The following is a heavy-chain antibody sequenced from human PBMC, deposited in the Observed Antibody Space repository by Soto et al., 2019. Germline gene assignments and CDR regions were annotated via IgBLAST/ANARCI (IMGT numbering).Heavy chain of an antibody. CDR2: ISSSSTI. D-gene: IGHD7-27*01. V-gene: IGHV3-48*02. J-gene: IGHJ4*02. CDR3: ARDKWGVLGVPDY. Sequence: GGSLRLSCAASGFTFSSYSMNWVRQAPGKGLEWVSYISSSSTIYYADSVKGRFTISRDNAKNSLYLQMNSLRDEDTAVYYCARDKWGVLGVPDYWGQGTLVTVSS. CDR1: GFTFSSYS.